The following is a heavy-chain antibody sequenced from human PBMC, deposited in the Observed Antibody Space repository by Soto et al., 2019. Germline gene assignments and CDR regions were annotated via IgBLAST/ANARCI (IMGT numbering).Heavy chain of an antibody. J-gene: IGHJ6*02. Sequence: PSQTLSLTCVISGDSVSSNSAAWNWIRQSPSRGLEWLGRTYYRSKWYNDYVVSVKSRITINPDTAKNQFSLHLNSVTPEDTAVYYCAREVWFGKGDYYYGLDVWGQGTTVTVSS. CDR2: TYYRSKWYN. CDR3: AREVWFGKGDYYYGLDV. V-gene: IGHV6-1*01. CDR1: GDSVSSNSAA. D-gene: IGHD3-10*01.